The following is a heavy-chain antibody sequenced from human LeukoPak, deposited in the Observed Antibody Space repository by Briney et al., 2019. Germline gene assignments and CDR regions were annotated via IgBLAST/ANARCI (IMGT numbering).Heavy chain of an antibody. CDR1: GFTFSSYA. J-gene: IGHJ4*02. Sequence: GGSLRLSCAASGFTFSSYAMSWVRQAPGKGLEWVSAISGSGGSTYYADSVKGRSTISRDNSKNTLYLQMNSLRAEDTAVYYCAKVRGGLWFGEGTLDYWGQGTLVTVSS. CDR2: ISGSGGST. D-gene: IGHD3-10*01. CDR3: AKVRGGLWFGEGTLDY. V-gene: IGHV3-23*01.